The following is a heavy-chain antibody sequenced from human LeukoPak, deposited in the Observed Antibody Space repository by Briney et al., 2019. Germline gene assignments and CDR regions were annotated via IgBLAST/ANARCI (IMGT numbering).Heavy chain of an antibody. D-gene: IGHD2-15*01. CDR2: VSYDGSTK. CDR1: GFTFINYG. J-gene: IGHJ4*02. CDR3: ARDGERYCSGGSCSHIGH. Sequence: GGSLRLSCEASGFTFINYGIHWVRQAPGKGLEWVAVVSYDGSTKWYAESVKGRFTISRDNARNSLYLQMNSLRAEDTAVYYCARDGERYCSGGSCSHIGHWGQGTLVSVSS. V-gene: IGHV3-30*03.